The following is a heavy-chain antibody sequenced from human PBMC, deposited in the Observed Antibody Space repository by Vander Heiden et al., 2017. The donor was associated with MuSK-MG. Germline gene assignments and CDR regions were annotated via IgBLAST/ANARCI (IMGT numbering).Heavy chain of an antibody. CDR3: AKDGSQQLPTDAFDI. CDR1: GFTFSSYA. V-gene: IGHV3-23*01. CDR2: ISGSGGRT. D-gene: IGHD6-13*01. J-gene: IGHJ3*02. Sequence: EVQLLESGGGLVQPGGSLRLSCAASGFTFSSYAMSWVRQGPGKGMEWVSAISGSGGRTYYADSVKGRFTISRDNSKNTLYLQMKSLRAEDTAVYYCAKDGSQQLPTDAFDIWGQGTMVTVSS.